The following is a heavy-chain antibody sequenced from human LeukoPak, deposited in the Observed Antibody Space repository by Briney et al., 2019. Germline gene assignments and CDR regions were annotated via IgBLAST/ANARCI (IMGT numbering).Heavy chain of an antibody. Sequence: KSSETLSLTCTVSGYSISSGYYWGWIRQPPGKGLEWIGSIYQSGSTYYNPSLKSRVTISVDTSKNQFSLKLSSVTAADTAVYYCASVPGPNWFDPWDQGTLVTVSS. J-gene: IGHJ5*02. CDR2: IYQSGST. CDR3: ASVPGPNWFDP. CDR1: GYSISSGYY. V-gene: IGHV4-38-2*02.